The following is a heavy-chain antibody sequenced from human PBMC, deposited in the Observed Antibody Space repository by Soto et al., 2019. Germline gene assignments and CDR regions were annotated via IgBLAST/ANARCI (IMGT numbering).Heavy chain of an antibody. D-gene: IGHD3-16*01. CDR2: IESGGSI. J-gene: IGHJ3*02. Sequence: EVQLVESGGGLIQPGGPLSLSCTASGVTVNTNYLRWVRQSPGKALEWVSLIESGGSIYYDDSVKGRFTISRDNFKNTRSPQMNSLRAEDTAVYYCASTTVWKDAFEIWGQATLVSVSS. V-gene: IGHV3-53*01. CDR3: ASTTVWKDAFEI. CDR1: GVTVNTNY.